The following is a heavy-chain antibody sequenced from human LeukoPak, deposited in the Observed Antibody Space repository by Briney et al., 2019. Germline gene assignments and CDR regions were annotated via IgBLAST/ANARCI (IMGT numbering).Heavy chain of an antibody. D-gene: IGHD2-2*02. Sequence: GGSLRLSCAASGFTFSSYAMHWVRQAPGKGLEGGAVISYDGINIYYADPVKGRFTTSRDNSKNTLYVQMNSLRAEDTAVYYCARDPTDIVVVPAAIDTPVPYYYYYMDVWGKGTTVTASS. CDR2: ISYDGINI. V-gene: IGHV3-30*01. J-gene: IGHJ6*03. CDR1: GFTFSSYA. CDR3: ARDPTDIVVVPAAIDTPVPYYYYYMDV.